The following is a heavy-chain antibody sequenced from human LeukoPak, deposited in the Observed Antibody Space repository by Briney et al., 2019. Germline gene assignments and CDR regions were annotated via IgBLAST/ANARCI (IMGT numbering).Heavy chain of an antibody. CDR1: GFTFNNYW. J-gene: IGHJ4*02. V-gene: IGHV3-7*01. CDR3: ARGGSESDY. Sequence: GGSLRLSCAASGFTFNNYWMTWVRQAPGKGLEWVANIKEDGSVKHCVDSVKGRFTISRDNAKNSLYLQMNSLRAEDTAVYYCARGGSESDYWGQGTLVTVSS. CDR2: IKEDGSVK.